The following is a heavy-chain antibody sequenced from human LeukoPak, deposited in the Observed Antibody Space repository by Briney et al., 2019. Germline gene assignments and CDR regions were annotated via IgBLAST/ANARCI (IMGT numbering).Heavy chain of an antibody. CDR3: ARGAAMDGPSNWFDP. CDR2: ISTSRTTI. Sequence: GGSLRLSCAASGFTFSSYSMNWVRQAPGKGLEWVSYISTSRTTIYYADSVKGRFTISRDNAKNSVDLQMNSLRAEDTAVYYRARGAAMDGPSNWFDPWGQGTLVTVSS. V-gene: IGHV3-48*01. CDR1: GFTFSSYS. J-gene: IGHJ5*02. D-gene: IGHD2-8*01.